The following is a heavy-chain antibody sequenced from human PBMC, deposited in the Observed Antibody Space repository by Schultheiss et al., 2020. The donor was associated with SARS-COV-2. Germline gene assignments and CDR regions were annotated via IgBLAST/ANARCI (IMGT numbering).Heavy chain of an antibody. CDR3: AKRVEPFRYFDY. Sequence: GGSLRLSCAASGFTFSSYWMSWVRQAPGKGLEWVSAISGSGGSTYYADSVKGRFTISRDNSKNTLYLQMNSLRAEDTAVYYCAKRVEPFRYFDYWGQGTLVTVSS. V-gene: IGHV3-23*01. CDR2: ISGSGGST. CDR1: GFTFSSYW. J-gene: IGHJ4*02. D-gene: IGHD1-26*01.